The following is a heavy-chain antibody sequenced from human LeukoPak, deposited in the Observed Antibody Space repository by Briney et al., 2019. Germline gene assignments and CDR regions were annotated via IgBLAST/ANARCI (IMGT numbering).Heavy chain of an antibody. CDR1: GGTFSSYA. Sequence: ASVKVSCKASGGTFSSYAISWVRQAPGQGLEWMGIINPSGGSTSYAQKFQGRVTMTRDTSTSTVYMELSSLRSEDTAVYYCARKGILTYYDILTGYWDRFDPWGQGTLVTVSS. J-gene: IGHJ5*02. CDR3: ARKGILTYYDILTGYWDRFDP. CDR2: INPSGGST. V-gene: IGHV1-46*01. D-gene: IGHD3-9*01.